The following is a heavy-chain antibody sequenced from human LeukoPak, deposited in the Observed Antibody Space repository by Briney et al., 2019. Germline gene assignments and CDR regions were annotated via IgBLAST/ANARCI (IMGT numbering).Heavy chain of an antibody. J-gene: IGHJ4*02. V-gene: IGHV4-59*08. D-gene: IGHD3-10*01. CDR2: IYSSGST. CDR1: GGSIGSYY. CDR3: ARQTRTMVRGANFDY. Sequence: PSETLSLTCTVSGGSIGSYYWSWIRQPPGKGLEWIGYIYSSGSTYYNPSLKSRVTISVDTSKNQFSLKLSSVTAADTAVYYCARQTRTMVRGANFDYWGQGTLVTVSS.